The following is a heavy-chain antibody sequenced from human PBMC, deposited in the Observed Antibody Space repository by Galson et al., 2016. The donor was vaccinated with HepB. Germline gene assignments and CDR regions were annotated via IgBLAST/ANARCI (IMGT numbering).Heavy chain of an antibody. Sequence: SLRLSCAASGFTFSSYEMNWVRQAPGKGLEWVSYISSSGSTIYYADSVKGRFTISRDNAKNSLYLQMNSLRAEDTAVYYCARATVREVYYYYYGMDVWGQGTTVTVSS. J-gene: IGHJ6*02. CDR1: GFTFSSYE. CDR3: ARATVREVYYYYYGMDV. CDR2: ISSSGSTI. D-gene: IGHD3-10*01. V-gene: IGHV3-48*03.